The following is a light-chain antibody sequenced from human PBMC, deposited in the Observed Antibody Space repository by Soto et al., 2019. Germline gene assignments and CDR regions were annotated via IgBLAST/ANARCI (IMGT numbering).Light chain of an antibody. Sequence: DIQMSQAPYSVSASVGARVTITCRASQGISSWLAWYQQKPGKAPRLLIHAASTLQSGVPSRFSGSGSGTDFTLTIRSLQPEDFATYYCLQHTTSPLTFAQGTRLEIK. J-gene: IGKJ5*01. CDR1: QGISSW. CDR3: LQHTTSPLT. CDR2: AAS. V-gene: IGKV1-12*01.